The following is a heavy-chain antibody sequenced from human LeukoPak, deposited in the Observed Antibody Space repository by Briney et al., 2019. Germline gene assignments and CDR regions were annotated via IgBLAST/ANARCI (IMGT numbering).Heavy chain of an antibody. D-gene: IGHD3-22*01. V-gene: IGHV4-34*01. Sequence: PSETLSLTCAVCGGTFSGYNLNWIRQSPGKGLEWVGDINPSGSNYYNPYLKSRLTISVDTSKNQFSLKLRSVTAADTAVYYCARGRHDITMIVGVMTSVSYYLDVWGKGTTVTVS. CDR1: GGTFSGYN. CDR3: ARGRHDITMIVGVMTSVSYYLDV. J-gene: IGHJ6*03. CDR2: INPSGSN.